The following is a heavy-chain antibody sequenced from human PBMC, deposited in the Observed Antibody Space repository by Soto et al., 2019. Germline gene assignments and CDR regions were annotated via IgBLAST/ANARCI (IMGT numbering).Heavy chain of an antibody. J-gene: IGHJ4*02. CDR2: IYYRGNT. D-gene: IGHD3-9*01. V-gene: IGHV4-39*01. CDR1: GDSINSDNYY. Sequence: QLQLQESGPGLVKPSETLSLTCSVSGDSINSDNYYWGWIRQPPGKGLEWIGSIYYRGNTYYNPSLKTRVTISQDKSKSQFSLTLNSVTAADSAVYFCARLEGLATISYYFDYWGQGTLVTVSS. CDR3: ARLEGLATISYYFDY.